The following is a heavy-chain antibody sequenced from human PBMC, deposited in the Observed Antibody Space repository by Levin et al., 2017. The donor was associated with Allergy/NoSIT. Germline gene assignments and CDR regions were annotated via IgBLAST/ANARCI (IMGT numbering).Heavy chain of an antibody. Sequence: GGSLRLSCAASGFTFSSYWMHWVRQAPGKGLVWVSRINSDGSSTSYADSVKGRFTISRDNAKNTLYLQMNSLRAEDTAVYYCARGELRHPPTYNCFDPWGQGTLVTVSS. V-gene: IGHV3-74*01. CDR1: GFTFSSYW. CDR2: INSDGSST. CDR3: ARGELRHPPTYNCFDP. D-gene: IGHD1-26*01. J-gene: IGHJ5*02.